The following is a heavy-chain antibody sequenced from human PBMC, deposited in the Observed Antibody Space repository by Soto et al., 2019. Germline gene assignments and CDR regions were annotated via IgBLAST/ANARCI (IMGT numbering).Heavy chain of an antibody. J-gene: IGHJ4*02. V-gene: IGHV3-23*01. D-gene: IGHD2-21*02. CDR2: MTGSGGDI. Sequence: EVQLLESGGGLVQPGESLRLSCAASGFTFSIYAMMCVRQPPGKGQEWVAGMTGSGGDIRYADSVKGRFTISKDNSKNTLYLQMNSLRAEDTAMYYCAKDAVYGDGLWLAANWGQGTLVTVSS. CDR3: AKDAVYGDGLWLAAN. CDR1: GFTFSIYA.